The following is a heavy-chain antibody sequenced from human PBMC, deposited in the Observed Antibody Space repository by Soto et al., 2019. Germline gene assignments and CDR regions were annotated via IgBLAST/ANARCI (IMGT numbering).Heavy chain of an antibody. V-gene: IGHV4-34*01. CDR3: ARFCAAAGREFDY. Sequence: SETLSLTCAVYGGSFSGYYWSWIRQPPGKGLEWIGEINHSGSPNYNPSLKSRVTISVDTSKNQFSLKLSSVTAADTAVYYCARFCAAAGREFDYWGQGTLVTVSS. CDR2: INHSGSP. J-gene: IGHJ4*02. CDR1: GGSFSGYY. D-gene: IGHD6-13*01.